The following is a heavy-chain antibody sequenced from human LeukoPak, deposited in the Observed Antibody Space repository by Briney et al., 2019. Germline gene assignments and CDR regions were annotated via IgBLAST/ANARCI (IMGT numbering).Heavy chain of an antibody. D-gene: IGHD4-17*01. Sequence: ASVKVSCKASGGTFSSYAISWVRQAPGQGLEWMGWISAYNGNTNYAQKLQGRVTMTTDTSTSTAYMELRSLRSDDTAVYYCARPDYGDYFDPWGQGTLVTVSS. CDR1: GGTFSSYA. J-gene: IGHJ5*02. CDR2: ISAYNGNT. V-gene: IGHV1-18*01. CDR3: ARPDYGDYFDP.